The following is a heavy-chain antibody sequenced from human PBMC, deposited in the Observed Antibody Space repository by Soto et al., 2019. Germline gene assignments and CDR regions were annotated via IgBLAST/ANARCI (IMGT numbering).Heavy chain of an antibody. Sequence: QVQLVESGGGVVQPGRTLRLSCAASGFTFSSSAMAWVRQAPGKGLEWVSFMSYDGSIAFYADSVRGRFTVSRDNSKNTLYLQVNGLRSEDTALYYCARVLGAFSNNFDYWGQGAPVTVSS. J-gene: IGHJ4*02. D-gene: IGHD3-3*02. CDR1: GFTFSSSA. CDR3: ARVLGAFSNNFDY. CDR2: MSYDGSIA. V-gene: IGHV3-30*04.